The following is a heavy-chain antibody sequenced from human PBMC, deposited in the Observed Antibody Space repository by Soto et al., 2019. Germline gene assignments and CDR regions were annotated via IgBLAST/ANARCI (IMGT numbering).Heavy chain of an antibody. D-gene: IGHD5-12*01. V-gene: IGHV3-23*01. J-gene: IGHJ4*02. CDR3: DIDRNIVAYAYSFYC. Sequence: EVQLLASVGGLVQPGGSLRLSCAASGFTFSSYAMSWVRQAPGKWLEWVSAISGSGGSTYYADSVKGRFTISRDNSKNTLYLQMISLRAEDRAVYYCDIDRNIVAYAYSFYCRGEGALVTDSS. CDR2: ISGSGGST. CDR1: GFTFSSYA.